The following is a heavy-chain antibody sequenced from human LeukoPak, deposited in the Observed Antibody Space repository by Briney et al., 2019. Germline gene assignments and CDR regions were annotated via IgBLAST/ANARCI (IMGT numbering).Heavy chain of an antibody. CDR2: INPNSGGT. D-gene: IGHD3-10*01. Sequence: GASVKVSCKASGYTFTGYYMHWVRQAPGQGLEWMGWINPNSGGTNYAQKFQGRVTMTRDTSISTAYMELSRLRSDDTAVYYCARVRVGWYYGLDPPPFDPWGQGTLVTVSS. CDR3: ARVRVGWYYGLDPPPFDP. V-gene: IGHV1-2*02. J-gene: IGHJ5*02. CDR1: GYTFTGYY.